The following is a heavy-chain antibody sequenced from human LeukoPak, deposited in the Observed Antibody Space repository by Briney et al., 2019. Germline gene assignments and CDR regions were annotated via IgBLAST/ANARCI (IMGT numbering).Heavy chain of an antibody. Sequence: SETLSLTCTVSGGSISSYYWSWIRQPPGKGLEWIGYIYYSGSTNYNPSLKSRVTISVDTSKNQFSLKLSSVTAADTAVYYCAAVRANTIFGVVIGSYFQQWGQGTLVTVSS. CDR2: IYYSGST. CDR3: AAVRANTIFGVVIGSYFQQ. J-gene: IGHJ1*01. D-gene: IGHD3-3*01. CDR1: GGSISSYY. V-gene: IGHV4-59*01.